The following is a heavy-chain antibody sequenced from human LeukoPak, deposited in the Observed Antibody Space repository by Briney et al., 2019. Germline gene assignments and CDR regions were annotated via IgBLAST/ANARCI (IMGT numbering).Heavy chain of an antibody. CDR2: IWYDGSNK. D-gene: IGHD1-26*01. V-gene: IGHV3-33*01. CDR3: ARDRWELRGTFDY. J-gene: IGHJ4*02. CDR1: GFTFSSYG. Sequence: PGGSLRLSCAASGFTFSSYGMHWVRQAPGKGLEWVAVIWYDGSNKYYADSVKGRFTISRDNSKNTLYLQMNSLRAEDTAVYYCARDRWELRGTFDYWGQGTLVTVSS.